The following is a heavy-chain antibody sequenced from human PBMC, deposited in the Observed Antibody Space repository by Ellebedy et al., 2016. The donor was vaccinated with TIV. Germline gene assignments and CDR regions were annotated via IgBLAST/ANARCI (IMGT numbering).Heavy chain of an antibody. CDR3: ARDGAVAGTLPPRSDYYYGMDV. J-gene: IGHJ6*02. V-gene: IGHV1-69*06. CDR2: IIPIFGTA. Sequence: ASVKVSCKVSGYTLTKLSMHWVRQAPGKGLEWMGGIIPIFGTANYAQKFQGRVTITADKSTRTAYMELSSLRSEDTAVYYCARDGAVAGTLPPRSDYYYGMDVWGQGTTVTVSS. CDR1: GYTLTKLS. D-gene: IGHD6-19*01.